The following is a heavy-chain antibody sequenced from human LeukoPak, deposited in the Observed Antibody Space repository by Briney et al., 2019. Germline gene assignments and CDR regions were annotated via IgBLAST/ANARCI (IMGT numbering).Heavy chain of an antibody. CDR3: AKPYSFYGDFDY. D-gene: IGHD4/OR15-4a*01. CDR1: GFTFSSYA. J-gene: IGHJ4*02. Sequence: GGSLRLSCAASGFTFSSYAMHWVRQAPGKGLEWVAVISYDGSNKYYADSVKGRFTISRDNSKNTLYLQMNSLRAEDTAVYYCAKPYSFYGDFDYWGQGTLVTVSS. V-gene: IGHV3-30-3*01. CDR2: ISYDGSNK.